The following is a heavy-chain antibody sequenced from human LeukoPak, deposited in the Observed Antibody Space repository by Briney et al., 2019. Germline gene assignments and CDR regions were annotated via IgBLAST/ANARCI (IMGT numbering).Heavy chain of an antibody. CDR3: VRGLSNTYTPLDH. J-gene: IGHJ4*02. CDR2: IYTSGST. Sequence: SESLSLTCTVSGGYISNFFWNWIRQPAGKGLEWIGRIYTSGSTNYNPPLKSRVTMSLDTSMNTFSLSLSSLTAADTAVYYCVRGLSNTYTPLDHWGQGTLVTVSS. CDR1: GGYISNFF. V-gene: IGHV4-4*07. D-gene: IGHD4-11*01.